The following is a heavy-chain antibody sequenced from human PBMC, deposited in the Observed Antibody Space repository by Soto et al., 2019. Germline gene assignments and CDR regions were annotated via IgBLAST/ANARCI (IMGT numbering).Heavy chain of an antibody. CDR1: GGSISSSNW. J-gene: IGHJ4*02. D-gene: IGHD3-16*01. CDR2: IYHSGST. CDR3: ARVPLGGIMITFGGVFDY. V-gene: IGHV4-4*02. Sequence: SETLSLTCAVSGGSISSSNWWSWVRQPPGKGLEWIGEIYHSGSTNYNPSLKSRVTISVDKSKNQFSLKLSSVTAADTAVYYCARVPLGGIMITFGGVFDYWGQGTLVTVSS.